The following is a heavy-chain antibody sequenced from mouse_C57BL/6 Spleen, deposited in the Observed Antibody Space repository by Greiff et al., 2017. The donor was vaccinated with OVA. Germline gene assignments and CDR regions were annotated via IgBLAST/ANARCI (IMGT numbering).Heavy chain of an antibody. J-gene: IGHJ2*01. V-gene: IGHV1-4*01. CDR1: GYTFTSYT. Sequence: VQVVESGAELARPGASVKMSCKASGYTFTSYTMHWVKQRPGQGLEWIGYINPSSGYTKYNQKFKDKATLTADKSSSTAYMQLSSLTSEDSAVYYCARSNWADYWGQGTTLTVSS. D-gene: IGHD4-1*01. CDR3: ARSNWADY. CDR2: INPSSGYT.